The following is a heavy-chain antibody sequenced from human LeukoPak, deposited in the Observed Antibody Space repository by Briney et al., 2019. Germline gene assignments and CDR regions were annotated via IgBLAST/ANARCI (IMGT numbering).Heavy chain of an antibody. J-gene: IGHJ4*02. V-gene: IGHV3-23*01. CDR3: AKDQGITIFGVVGYFDY. D-gene: IGHD3-3*01. CDR1: GFTFSSYA. Sequence: GGSLRLSCAASGFTFSSYAMSWVRQAPGKGLEWVSAINGSGGSTYHADSVKGRFTISRDNSKNTLYLQMNSLRAEDTAVYYCAKDQGITIFGVVGYFDYWGQGTLVTVSS. CDR2: INGSGGST.